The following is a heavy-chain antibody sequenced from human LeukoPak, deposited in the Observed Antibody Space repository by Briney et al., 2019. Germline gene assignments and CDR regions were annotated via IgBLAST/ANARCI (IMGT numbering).Heavy chain of an antibody. CDR2: IYSSGNT. Sequence: SETLSLTCTVSGGPISGYYWSWIRQPPGKGLEWIGYIYSSGNTNYNPSLKSRVTISVDTSKNQFSLKLSSVTAADTAVYYCAREVPDTAMVPLWGQGTLVTVSS. J-gene: IGHJ4*02. V-gene: IGHV4-59*01. D-gene: IGHD5-18*01. CDR1: GGPISGYY. CDR3: AREVPDTAMVPL.